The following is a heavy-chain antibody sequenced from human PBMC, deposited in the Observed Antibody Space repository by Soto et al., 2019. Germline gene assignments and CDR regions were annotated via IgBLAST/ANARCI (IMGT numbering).Heavy chain of an antibody. J-gene: IGHJ4*02. CDR2: IYTSGST. CDR3: ARAPYDSSGYYYLYFDY. V-gene: IGHV4-4*07. D-gene: IGHD3-22*01. CDR1: GGSISSYY. Sequence: SETLSLTCTVSGGSISSYYWSWIRQPAGKGLEWIGRIYTSGSTNYNPSLKSRVTMSVDTSKNQFSLKLSSVTAADTAVYYCARAPYDSSGYYYLYFDYWGQGTLVTVSS.